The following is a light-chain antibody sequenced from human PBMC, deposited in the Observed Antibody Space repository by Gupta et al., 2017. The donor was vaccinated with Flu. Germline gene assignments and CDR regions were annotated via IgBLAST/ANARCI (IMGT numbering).Light chain of an antibody. Sequence: EIVLTQSPGKLSLSPGERATISCKASQSVGNSYLAWYQQRPGQAPRLLIYLASTRATGIPARFSGSWTGTDFTLTISRLEPEDFAVYYCQQYGTSPLTFGGGTKVEIK. V-gene: IGKV3-20*01. CDR3: QQYGTSPLT. CDR2: LAS. CDR1: QSVGNSY. J-gene: IGKJ4*01.